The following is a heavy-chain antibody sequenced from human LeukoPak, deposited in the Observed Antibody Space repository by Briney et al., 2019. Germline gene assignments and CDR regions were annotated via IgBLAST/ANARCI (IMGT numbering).Heavy chain of an antibody. J-gene: IGHJ5*02. CDR2: INPSGGTI. Sequence: ASVKVSCKASGYTFTNYFVHWVRQAPGQGLEWMGIINPSGGTISYAQKFQGRVTMTRDMSTSTVYMELSSLRSEDTAVYYCARGGTIFGVVSWWFDPWGQGTLVTVSS. CDR1: GYTFTNYF. CDR3: ARGGTIFGVVSWWFDP. V-gene: IGHV1-46*01. D-gene: IGHD3-3*01.